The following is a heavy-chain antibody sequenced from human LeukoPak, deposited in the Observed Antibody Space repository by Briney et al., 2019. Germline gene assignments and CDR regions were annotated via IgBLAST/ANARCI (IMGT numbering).Heavy chain of an antibody. J-gene: IGHJ4*02. D-gene: IGHD2-15*01. CDR3: ARGYCSGGSCFDY. CDR1: GFTFSTYS. Sequence: GGSLRLSCVASGFTFSTYSMNWVRQAPGKGLEWVSYISSRSSTIYYADSVKGRFTISRDNAENSLFLQMNSLRDEDAAVYYCARGYCSGGSCFDYWGQGTLVTVSS. CDR2: ISSRSSTI. V-gene: IGHV3-48*02.